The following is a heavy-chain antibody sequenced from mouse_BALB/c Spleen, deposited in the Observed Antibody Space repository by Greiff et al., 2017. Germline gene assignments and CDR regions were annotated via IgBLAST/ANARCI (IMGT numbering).Heavy chain of an antibody. CDR3: ARSPFITTATDY. D-gene: IGHD1-2*01. J-gene: IGHJ2*01. CDR2: IYPGDGDT. Sequence: QVQLQQSGAELVRPGSSVKISCKASGYAFSSYWMNWVKQRPGQGLEWIGQIYPGDGDTNYNGKFKGKATLTADKSSSTAYMQLSSLTSVDSAVYFCARSPFITTATDYWGQGTTLTVSS. CDR1: GYAFSSYW. V-gene: IGHV1-80*01.